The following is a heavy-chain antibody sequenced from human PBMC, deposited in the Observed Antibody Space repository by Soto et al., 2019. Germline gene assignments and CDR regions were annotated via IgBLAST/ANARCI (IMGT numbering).Heavy chain of an antibody. J-gene: IGHJ6*02. V-gene: IGHV5-51*01. CDR1: GYSFTNYW. D-gene: IGHD3-10*01. Sequence: RGESLKISCKGSGYSFTNYWIGWVRQLPGKGLEWMGILYPGDSDTKYSPSFQGQVTISADKSISTAYLQWSSLEASDTAMYYCARVIYGSGTYASGNYYYGMDVWGQGTTVTVSS. CDR3: ARVIYGSGTYASGNYYYGMDV. CDR2: LYPGDSDT.